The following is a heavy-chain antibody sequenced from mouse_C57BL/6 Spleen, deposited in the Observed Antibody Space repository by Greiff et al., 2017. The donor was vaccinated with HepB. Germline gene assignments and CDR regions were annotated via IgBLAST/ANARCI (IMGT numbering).Heavy chain of an antibody. V-gene: IGHV1-52*01. CDR2: IDPSDSET. D-gene: IGHD1-1*01. CDR1: GYTFTSYW. CDR3: AREGTTVVAPGYFDV. Sequence: QVQLQQPGAELVRPGSSVKLSCKASGYTFTSYWMHWVKQRPIQGLEWIGNIDPSDSETHYNQKFKDKATLTVDKSSSTAYMQLSSLTSEDSAVYYCAREGTTVVAPGYFDVWGTGTTVTVSS. J-gene: IGHJ1*03.